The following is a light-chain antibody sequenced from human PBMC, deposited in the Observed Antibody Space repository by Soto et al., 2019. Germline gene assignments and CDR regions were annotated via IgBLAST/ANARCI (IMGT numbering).Light chain of an antibody. CDR2: GAS. CDR3: QQYTGPPTT. CDR1: QSVSSSY. Sequence: EIVFTYSPDTLSFSPVERATLSCRAGQSVSSSYLAWYQQKPGQAPRLLIYGASSRATGIPDRFSGSGSGTDFTLTITRLEPEGSAVYFCQQYTGPPTTFGQGTRLEIK. J-gene: IGKJ5*01. V-gene: IGKV3-20*01.